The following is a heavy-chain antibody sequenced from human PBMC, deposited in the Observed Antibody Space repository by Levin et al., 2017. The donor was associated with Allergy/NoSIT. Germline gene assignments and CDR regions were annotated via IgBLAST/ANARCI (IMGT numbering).Heavy chain of an antibody. CDR1: GSSFTSYW. Sequence: GGSLRLSCQGSGSSFTSYWIGWVRQMPGKGLEWMGIIYPGDSDTRYSPSFQGQVTIPADKSISTAYLQWSSLKASDTAIYYCARRSTRDYYYYMDVWGKGTTVTVSS. J-gene: IGHJ6*03. CDR2: IYPGDSDT. D-gene: IGHD2/OR15-2a*01. V-gene: IGHV5-51*01. CDR3: ARRSTRDYYYYMDV.